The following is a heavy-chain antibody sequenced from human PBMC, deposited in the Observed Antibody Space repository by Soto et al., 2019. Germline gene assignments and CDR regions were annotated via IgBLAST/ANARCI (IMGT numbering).Heavy chain of an antibody. J-gene: IGHJ4*02. D-gene: IGHD4-17*01. CDR3: ALGGLRCSLFDD. Sequence: ASGATFTSYDRHLVRQATGQGLEWMGWINPNSGSTYYSDSVKGRFTISRDNSKNTLYLQMNSLRAEDTAVYYCALGGLRCSLFDDWGQGTLVTVPS. CDR2: INPNSGST. CDR1: GATFTSYD. V-gene: IGHV3-23*01.